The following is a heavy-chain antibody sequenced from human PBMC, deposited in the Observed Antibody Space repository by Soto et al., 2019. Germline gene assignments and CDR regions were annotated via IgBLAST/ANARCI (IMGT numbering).Heavy chain of an antibody. CDR1: GFTFSSCA. D-gene: IGHD3-22*01. CDR3: ARDYYDSSGYLDY. CDR2: ISYDGSNK. J-gene: IGHJ4*02. Sequence: GGSLRLSCAASGFTFSSCAMHWVRQAPGKGLEWVAVISYDGSNKYYADSVKGRFTISRDNSKDTLYLQMNSLRAEDTAVYYCARDYYDSSGYLDYWGQGTLVTVSS. V-gene: IGHV3-30-3*01.